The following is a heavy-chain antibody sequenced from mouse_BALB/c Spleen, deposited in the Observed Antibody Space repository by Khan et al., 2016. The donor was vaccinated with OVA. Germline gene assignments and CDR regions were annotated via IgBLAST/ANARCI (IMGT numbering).Heavy chain of an antibody. V-gene: IGHV1-4*01. CDR2: INPSSGYT. D-gene: IGHD1-1*01. Sequence: VQLQESGAELARPGASVKMSCKASGYTFTSNTMHWVKQRPGQGLEWIGYINPSSGYTNYNQNFKDKATLTADKSSSTAYMQLSSLTSEDSAYYYCGRRTTVYTMDYWGQGTSVTVSS. CDR1: GYTFTSNT. CDR3: GRRTTVYTMDY. J-gene: IGHJ4*01.